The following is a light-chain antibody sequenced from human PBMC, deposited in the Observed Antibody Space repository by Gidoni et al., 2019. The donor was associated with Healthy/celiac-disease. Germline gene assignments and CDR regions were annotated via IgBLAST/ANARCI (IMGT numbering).Light chain of an antibody. CDR2: GAS. CDR1: QSVSSN. Sequence: ILLTHSPATLSVSPGERATLSCRASQSVSSNLAWYQQKPGQAPRLLIYGASTRATGIPARFSGSGSGTEFTLTISSLQSEDFAVYYCQQDNNWPPLTFGGGTKVEIK. V-gene: IGKV3-15*01. J-gene: IGKJ4*01. CDR3: QQDNNWPPLT.